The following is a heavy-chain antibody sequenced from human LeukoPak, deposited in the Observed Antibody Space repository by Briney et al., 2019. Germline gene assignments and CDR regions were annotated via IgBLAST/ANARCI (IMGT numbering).Heavy chain of an antibody. Sequence: GGSLRLSCAASGFTFNYYSMHWVRQAPGKRLEWVSSIGSSSSYIYYADSVKGRFTISRDNAKNSLYLQANSLRAEDTAVYYCGRANDFWSGYYVLDDYYGMDVWGQGTTVTVSS. D-gene: IGHD3-3*01. CDR1: GFTFNYYS. V-gene: IGHV3-21*01. CDR2: IGSSSSYI. CDR3: GRANDFWSGYYVLDDYYGMDV. J-gene: IGHJ6*02.